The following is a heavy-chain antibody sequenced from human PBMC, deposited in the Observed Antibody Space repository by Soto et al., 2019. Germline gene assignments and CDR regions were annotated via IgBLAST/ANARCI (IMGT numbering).Heavy chain of an antibody. CDR1: GFSFSLYA. CDR3: ASGAAFYYDTSRY. CDR2: ISPNGNNQ. V-gene: IGHV3-30*04. D-gene: IGHD3-22*01. J-gene: IGHJ4*02. Sequence: GGSLRLSCAAPGFSFSLYALHWIRQSPGEGLEWVAVISPNGNNQYYADSVKGRFTISRDTSKSTLSLQMTSLRPEDTAVYYCASGAAFYYDTSRYWGQGTLVTVLL.